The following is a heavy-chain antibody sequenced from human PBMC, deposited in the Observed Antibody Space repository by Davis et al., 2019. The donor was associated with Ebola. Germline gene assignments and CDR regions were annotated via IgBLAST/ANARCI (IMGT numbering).Heavy chain of an antibody. CDR1: RFTFSSYG. V-gene: IGHV3-33*01. D-gene: IGHD3-22*01. CDR2: IWYDGSNK. Sequence: GGSLRLSCAASRFTFSSYGMHWVRQAPGKGLEWVAVIWYDGSNKYYADSVKGRFTISRDNSKNTLYLQMNSLRAEDTAVYYCARERYYYDSSGYYPVWGQGTLVTVSS. CDR3: ARERYYYDSSGYYPV. J-gene: IGHJ4*02.